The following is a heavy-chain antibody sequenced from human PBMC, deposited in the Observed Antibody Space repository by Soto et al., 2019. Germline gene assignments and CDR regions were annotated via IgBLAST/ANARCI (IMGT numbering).Heavy chain of an antibody. CDR2: TYYRSRWYN. CDR1: GDSVSSNSAA. CDR3: AGTTSHQWYYMDV. J-gene: IGHJ6*03. D-gene: IGHD1-7*01. Sequence: QVQLQESGPGLVKPSQTLSLTCAISGDSVSSNSAAWNWIRLSPSGGLAWVARTYYRSRWYNDYAVSVRSRTTVNPGTSENQFALQLTCVTPEGRAVYYWAGTTSHQWYYMDVWGKGTTVTVSS. V-gene: IGHV6-1*01.